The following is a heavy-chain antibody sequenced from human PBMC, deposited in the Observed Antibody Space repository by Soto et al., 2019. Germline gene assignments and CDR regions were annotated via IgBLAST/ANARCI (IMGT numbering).Heavy chain of an antibody. CDR2: IIPIAART. CDR1: VGPNSNFA. V-gene: IGHV1-69*10. D-gene: IGHD5-12*01. J-gene: IGHJ4*01. CDR3: PRGKGGRRGYSGVRAFDY. Sequence: SSVKVSCKDSVGPNSNFAINWRRPAPAQGIEWMGGIIPIAARTNYAERFQGRVTMTADQSTNTFYMELSSLGYDDTAVFCCPRGKGGRRGYSGVRAFDYWS.